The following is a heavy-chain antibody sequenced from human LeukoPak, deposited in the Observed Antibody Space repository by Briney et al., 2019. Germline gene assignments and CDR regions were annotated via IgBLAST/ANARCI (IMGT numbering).Heavy chain of an antibody. CDR2: IIPIFGTA. CDR3: ARSREMATMFDVDY. J-gene: IGHJ4*02. Sequence: SVKVSCKASGGTFSSYAISWVRQAPGQGLEWMGRIIPIFGTANYAQKFQGRVTITTDESTSTAYIDLSSLRSEDTAVYYCARSREMATMFDVDYWGQGTLVTVSS. V-gene: IGHV1-69*05. D-gene: IGHD5-24*01. CDR1: GGTFSSYA.